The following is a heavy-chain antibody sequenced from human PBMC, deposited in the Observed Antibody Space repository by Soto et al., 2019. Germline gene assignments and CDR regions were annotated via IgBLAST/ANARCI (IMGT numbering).Heavy chain of an antibody. CDR3: ARGNLVVTAIRDPDNWFYP. Sequence: QVQLVQSGAEVKKPGSSVKVSCKASGGTFSSYAISWVRQAPGQGLEWMGGIIPIFGTANYAQKFQGRVTITADESTSTAYMELSSLRSEDTAVYYCARGNLVVTAIRDPDNWFYPWGQGTLVTVSS. CDR2: IIPIFGTA. V-gene: IGHV1-69*01. D-gene: IGHD2-21*02. J-gene: IGHJ5*02. CDR1: GGTFSSYA.